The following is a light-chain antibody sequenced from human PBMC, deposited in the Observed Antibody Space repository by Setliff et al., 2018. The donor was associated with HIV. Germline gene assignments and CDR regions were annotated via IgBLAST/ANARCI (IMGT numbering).Light chain of an antibody. V-gene: IGLV2-18*02. CDR2: EVS. CDR3: SSYASTSYASSSSYV. Sequence: QSALAQPPSVSGSPGQSVTISCTGTSSDVGSYNRVAWYQQTPGAAPKLMIYEVSNRPSGVPDRFSGSKSGNTASLTISGLLAEDEADYYCSSYASTSYASSSSYVFGTGPRSPS. CDR1: SSDVGSYNR. J-gene: IGLJ1*01.